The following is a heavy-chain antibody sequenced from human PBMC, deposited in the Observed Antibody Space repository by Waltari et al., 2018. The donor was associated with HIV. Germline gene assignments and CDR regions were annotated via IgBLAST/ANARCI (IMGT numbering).Heavy chain of an antibody. CDR1: GFTFSRYE. Sequence: EVQLVESGGGLVQPGGSLRLSCAASGFTFSRYELNWVRQAPGKGLEWVSYISSSGSTIYYADSVKGRFTISRDNAKNSLYLQMNSLRAEDTAVYYCAGDYYDSSGYYSWGQGTLVTVSS. J-gene: IGHJ4*02. CDR3: AGDYYDSSGYYS. V-gene: IGHV3-48*03. D-gene: IGHD3-22*01. CDR2: ISSSGSTI.